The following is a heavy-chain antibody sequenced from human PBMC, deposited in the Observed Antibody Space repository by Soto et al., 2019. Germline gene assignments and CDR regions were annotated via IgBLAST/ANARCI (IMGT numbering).Heavy chain of an antibody. Sequence: GGSQRLSCAASGFTFSSYATSWVRQAPGKGLEWVSAISGSGGSTYYADSVKGRFTISRDNSKNTLYLQMNSLRAEDTAVYYCAKAQDSSSWYVGYYFDYWGQGTLVTVSS. CDR3: AKAQDSSSWYVGYYFDY. V-gene: IGHV3-23*01. CDR2: ISGSGGST. D-gene: IGHD6-13*01. CDR1: GFTFSSYA. J-gene: IGHJ4*02.